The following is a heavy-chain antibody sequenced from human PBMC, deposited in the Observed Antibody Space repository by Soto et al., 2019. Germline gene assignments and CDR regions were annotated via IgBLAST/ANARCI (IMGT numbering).Heavy chain of an antibody. D-gene: IGHD1-1*01. CDR1: GGTFSSYT. CDR3: ARDDPARSGDY. J-gene: IGHJ4*02. V-gene: IGHV1-69*02. Sequence: QVQLVQSGAEVKKPGSSVKVSCKASGGTFSSYTISWVRQAPVQGLEWMGRIIPILGIANYAQKFQGRVTITADKSTSTAYMELSSLRSEDKDVYYCARDDPARSGDYWGQGTLVTVSS. CDR2: IIPILGIA.